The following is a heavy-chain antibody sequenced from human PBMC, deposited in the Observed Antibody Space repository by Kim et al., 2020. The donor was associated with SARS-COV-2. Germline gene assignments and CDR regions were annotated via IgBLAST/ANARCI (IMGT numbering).Heavy chain of an antibody. V-gene: IGHV3-7*03. D-gene: IGHD3-9*01. CDR3: ARTLTGTTESFEY. CDR2: IKQDGSQK. J-gene: IGHJ1*01. CDR1: GFTFGSYW. Sequence: GGYLRLSCAASGFTFGSYWMTWVRQAPGKGLEWVANIKQDGSQKYYVDSVKGRFTISRDDAKNSLYLQMNSLRAEDTAVYYCARTLTGTTESFEYWGQGT.